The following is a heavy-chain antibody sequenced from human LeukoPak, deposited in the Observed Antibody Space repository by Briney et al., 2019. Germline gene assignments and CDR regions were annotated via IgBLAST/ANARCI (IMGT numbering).Heavy chain of an antibody. CDR3: ASLVVTARHFDY. J-gene: IGHJ4*02. CDR1: GGSFSGYY. V-gene: IGHV4-34*12. D-gene: IGHD2-21*02. Sequence: SETLSLTCAVYGGSFSGYYWTWIRQPPGKGLEWVGEIIPGGSTDYKPSLRSRVTISVDTSKNQFSLKLSSVTAADTAVYYCASLVVTARHFDYWGQGTLVTVSS. CDR2: IIPGGST.